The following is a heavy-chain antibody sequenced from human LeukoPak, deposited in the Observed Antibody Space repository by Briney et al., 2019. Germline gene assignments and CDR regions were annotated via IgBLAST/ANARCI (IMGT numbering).Heavy chain of an antibody. CDR1: GFTFSSYW. CDR3: ASVSIVGATTDY. D-gene: IGHD1-26*01. Sequence: GGSLRLSCAASGFTFSSYWMHWVRQAPGKGLVWVSRINSDGSSTSYADSVKGRLTISRDNAKNTLYLQMNSLRAEDTAVYYCASVSIVGATTDYWGQGTLVTVSS. V-gene: IGHV3-74*01. CDR2: INSDGSST. J-gene: IGHJ4*02.